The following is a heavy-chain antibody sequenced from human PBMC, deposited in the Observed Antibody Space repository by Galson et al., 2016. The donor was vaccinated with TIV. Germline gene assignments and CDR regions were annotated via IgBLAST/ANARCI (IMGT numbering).Heavy chain of an antibody. CDR1: GFSVRNTY. CDR2: LSSGGDT. V-gene: IGHV3-53*03. J-gene: IGHJ5*02. D-gene: IGHD3-16*02. Sequence: SLRLSCAASGFSVRNTYMSWARQTPERGLEWVSLLSSGGDTYYVDSVKGRFTISRDNSKNTVYLQTNSLRVEDTAVYYCAMDSHPSLGWFDPGAQGTLVTVSS. CDR3: AMDSHPSLGWFDP.